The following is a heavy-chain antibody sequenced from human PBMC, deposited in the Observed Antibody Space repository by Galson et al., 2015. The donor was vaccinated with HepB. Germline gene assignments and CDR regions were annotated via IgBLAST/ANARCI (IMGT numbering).Heavy chain of an antibody. CDR2: ISSSGTTI. Sequence: SLRLSCAASGFTFSNYGVNWVRQAPGKGLEWISDISSSGTTIYYADSVKGRFTISRDNAKNSLYLQMNSLRDDDTAIYYCARGPPGIAVADPRGAFDIWGQGTMVTVSS. D-gene: IGHD6-19*01. CDR1: GFTFSNYG. J-gene: IGHJ3*02. V-gene: IGHV3-48*02. CDR3: ARGPPGIAVADPRGAFDI.